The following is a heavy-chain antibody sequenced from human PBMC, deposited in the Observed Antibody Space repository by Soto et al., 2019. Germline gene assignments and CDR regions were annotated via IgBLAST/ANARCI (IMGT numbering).Heavy chain of an antibody. Sequence: SETLSLTCIVSGVSISSSTQYWGWIRQPPGKGLEWIGYIYYSGSTNYNPSLKSRVTISVDTSKNQFSLKLSSVTAADTAVYYCARHTPWSSGSYLGQGTLVTVSS. D-gene: IGHD6-19*01. CDR2: IYYSGST. CDR1: GVSISSSTQY. V-gene: IGHV4-61*05. J-gene: IGHJ4*02. CDR3: ARHTPWSSGSY.